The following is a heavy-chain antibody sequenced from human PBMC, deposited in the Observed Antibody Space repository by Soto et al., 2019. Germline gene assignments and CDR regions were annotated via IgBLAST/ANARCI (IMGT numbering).Heavy chain of an antibody. V-gene: IGHV3-30*18. CDR1: GFTFSSYG. Sequence: PGGSLRLSCAASGFTFSSYGMHWARQAPGKGLEWVAVISYDGSNKYYADSVKGRFTISRDNSKNTLYLQMNSLRAEDTAVYYCAKVPIPAIYYHYVMDVWGQGTTVTVSS. J-gene: IGHJ6*02. D-gene: IGHD2-2*01. CDR2: ISYDGSNK. CDR3: AKVPIPAIYYHYVMDV.